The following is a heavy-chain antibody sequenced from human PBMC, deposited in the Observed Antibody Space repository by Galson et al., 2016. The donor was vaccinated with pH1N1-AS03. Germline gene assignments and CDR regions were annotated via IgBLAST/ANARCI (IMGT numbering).Heavy chain of an antibody. D-gene: IGHD5-24*01. J-gene: IGHJ3*02. CDR2: INEDGTEK. Sequence: SLRLSCAASGFSFSSYWMTWVRQAPGKGLEWVATINEDGTEKHYLDSLKGRFSISRDNAKNSLHLEMNSLRAEDTAVYYCARGWLHNSFDMWGQGTMVTVSS. CDR1: GFSFSSYW. V-gene: IGHV3-7*01. CDR3: ARGWLHNSFDM.